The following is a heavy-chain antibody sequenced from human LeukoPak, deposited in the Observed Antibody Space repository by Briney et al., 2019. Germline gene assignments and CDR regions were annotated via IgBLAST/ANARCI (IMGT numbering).Heavy chain of an antibody. J-gene: IGHJ6*03. Sequence: GGSLTLSCTASGFTFSSYSMTWVRQAPGKGLEWVANIKHDGSEQYYVDSVRGRVTISRDNAKNSLYLQMQSPTAEDTAVYFCARVGSSSKYYYYMDVWGKGTTVTVSS. V-gene: IGHV3-7*01. CDR3: ARVGSSSKYYYYMDV. CDR1: GFTFSSYS. CDR2: IKHDGSEQ. D-gene: IGHD3-10*01.